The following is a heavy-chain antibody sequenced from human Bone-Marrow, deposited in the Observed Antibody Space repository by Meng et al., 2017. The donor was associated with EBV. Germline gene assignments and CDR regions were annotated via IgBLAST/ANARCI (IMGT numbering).Heavy chain of an antibody. D-gene: IGHD2-15*01. V-gene: IGHV4-59*01. J-gene: IGHJ4*02. CDR3: AREKGGGAQDY. CDR1: GGSISSSY. Sequence: VQLSGPGPGLVNPSETLSLTGTVFGGSISSSYWSWIRQPPGKGLEWIGYIYYSGSSNYNPSLKSRVTISVDTSKNQFSLKLSSVTAADTAVYYCAREKGGGAQDYWGQGTLVTVSS. CDR2: IYYSGSS.